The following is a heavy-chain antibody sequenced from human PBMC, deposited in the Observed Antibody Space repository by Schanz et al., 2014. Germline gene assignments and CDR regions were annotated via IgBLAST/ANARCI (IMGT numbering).Heavy chain of an antibody. J-gene: IGHJ4*02. V-gene: IGHV3-7*03. CDR1: GFTFSSYW. CDR2: IKHDGGEK. D-gene: IGHD1-7*01. CDR3: AKELRPGTERPRGNFDY. Sequence: EVQVVESGGGFVQPGGSLRLSCAASGFTFSSYWMSWVRQAPGKGLEWVANIKHDGGEKYYVDSLKGRFTISRDNSKNTLSLQMNSLRAEDTAVYYCAKELRPGTERPRGNFDYWGQGTLVTVSS.